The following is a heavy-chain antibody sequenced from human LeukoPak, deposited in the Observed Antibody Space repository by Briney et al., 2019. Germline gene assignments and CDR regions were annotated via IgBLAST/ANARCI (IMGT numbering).Heavy chain of an antibody. CDR2: INTNTGNP. CDR3: ARDGTAVAGTENDY. V-gene: IGHV7-4-1*02. D-gene: IGHD6-19*01. J-gene: IGHJ4*02. Sequence: GASVKVSCKASGYTFTSYAMNWVRQAPGQGLEWMGWINTNTGNPTYAQGFTGRFVSSLDTSVSTAYLQISSLKAEDTAVYYCARDGTAVAGTENDYWGQGTLVTVSS. CDR1: GYTFTSYA.